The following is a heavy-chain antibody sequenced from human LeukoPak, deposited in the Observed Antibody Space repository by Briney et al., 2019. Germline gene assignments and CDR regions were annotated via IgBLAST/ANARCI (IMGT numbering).Heavy chain of an antibody. J-gene: IGHJ5*02. CDR2: IHPNSGGT. CDR3: ARERRVVVVPAAIRSFWFDP. V-gene: IGHV1-2*02. CDR1: GYTFTGYY. D-gene: IGHD2-2*01. Sequence: RASVKVSCKACGYTFTGYYMHWVRQAPGQGLEWMGWIHPNSGGTNYAQKFQGRVTMNRDTSISTAYMELSRLRSDDTAVYYCARERRVVVVPAAIRSFWFDPWGQGTLVTVSS.